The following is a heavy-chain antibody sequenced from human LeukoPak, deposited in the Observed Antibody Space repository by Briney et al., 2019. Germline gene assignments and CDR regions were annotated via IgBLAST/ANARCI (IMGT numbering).Heavy chain of an antibody. CDR3: ARDLVAAAGTFDW. V-gene: IGHV3-30*04. CDR2: ISYDGSNK. Sequence: GRSLRLSCEASGFTFSSYAMHWVRQAPGKGLEWVAVISYDGSNKYYADSVKGRFTISRDNSKNTLYLQMNSLRGEDTAVCYCARDLVAAAGTFDWWGQGSLVTVSA. J-gene: IGHJ4*02. CDR1: GFTFSSYA. D-gene: IGHD6-13*01.